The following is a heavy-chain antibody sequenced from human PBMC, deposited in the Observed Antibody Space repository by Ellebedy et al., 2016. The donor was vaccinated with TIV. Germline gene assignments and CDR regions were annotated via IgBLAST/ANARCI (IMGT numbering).Heavy chain of an antibody. CDR1: GYTFTSYA. Sequence: ASVKVSXXASGYTFTSYAMHWVRQAPGQRLEWMGWINAGNGNTKYSQKFQGRVTITRDTSASTAYMELSSLRSEDTAVYYCARDSFTGSRPYNWFDPWGQGTLVTVSS. CDR3: ARDSFTGSRPYNWFDP. J-gene: IGHJ5*02. D-gene: IGHD3-10*01. V-gene: IGHV1-3*01. CDR2: INAGNGNT.